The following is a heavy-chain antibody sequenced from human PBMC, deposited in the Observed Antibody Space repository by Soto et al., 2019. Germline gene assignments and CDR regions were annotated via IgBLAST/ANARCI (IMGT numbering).Heavy chain of an antibody. CDR1: GGTFSSYA. CDR3: ARGLVPAASPRYYYYYYGMDV. J-gene: IGHJ6*02. V-gene: IGHV1-69*13. Sequence: SVKVSCKASGGTFSSYAISWVRQAPGQGLEWMGGIIPIFGTANYAQKFQGRVTITADESTSTAYMELSSLRSEDTAVYYCARGLVPAASPRYYYYYYGMDVWGQGTTVTVSS. D-gene: IGHD2-2*01. CDR2: IIPIFGTA.